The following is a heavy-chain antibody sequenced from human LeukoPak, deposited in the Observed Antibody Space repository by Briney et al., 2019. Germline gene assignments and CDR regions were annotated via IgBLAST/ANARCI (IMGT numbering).Heavy chain of an antibody. Sequence: GGSLRLSCAASRFTFSNYWMTWVRQAPGKGLEWVANIKEDGSKKNYVDSVKGRFTISRDNARNSLYLQMSSLRAEDTAVYYCATPLDYYDSSGYHQGGDWGQGTLVTVSS. J-gene: IGHJ4*02. V-gene: IGHV3-7*03. D-gene: IGHD3-22*01. CDR3: ATPLDYYDSSGYHQGGD. CDR1: RFTFSNYW. CDR2: IKEDGSKK.